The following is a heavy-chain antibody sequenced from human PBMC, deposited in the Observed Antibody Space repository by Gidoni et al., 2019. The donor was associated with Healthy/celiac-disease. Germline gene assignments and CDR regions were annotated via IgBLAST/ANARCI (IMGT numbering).Heavy chain of an antibody. CDR1: GFTFSSYA. D-gene: IGHD5-18*01. V-gene: IGHV3-23*01. J-gene: IGHJ3*02. CDR3: AKSPPEVRGYSYASTLGVAFDI. CDR2: ISGSGGST. Sequence: EVQLLESGGGLVQPGGSLRLSCAASGFTFSSYAMRWVRQAPGKGLGWVSAISGSGGSTYYADSVKGRFTISRDNSKNTLYLQMNSLRAEDTAVYYCAKSPPEVRGYSYASTLGVAFDIWGQGRMVTVSS.